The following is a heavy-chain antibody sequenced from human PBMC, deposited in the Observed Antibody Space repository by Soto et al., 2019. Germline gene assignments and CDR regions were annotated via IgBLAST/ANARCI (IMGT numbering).Heavy chain of an antibody. CDR3: GGATTTDALDY. D-gene: IGHD1-26*01. CDR2: IKQDGSEK. V-gene: IGHV3-7*01. CDR1: GFTFSSYW. J-gene: IGHJ4*02. Sequence: GGSLKLSCAASGFTFSSYWMSWVRQAPGKGLEWVANIKQDGSEKYYVDSVKGRLTISRDNAKNSLYLQMNSLRAEDTAVYCCGGATTTDALDYWGQGTLVTVSS.